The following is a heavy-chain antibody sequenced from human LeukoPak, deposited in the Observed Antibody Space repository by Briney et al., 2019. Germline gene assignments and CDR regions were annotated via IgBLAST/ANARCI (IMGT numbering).Heavy chain of an antibody. CDR2: IYPRDSDT. CDR3: AGRHISAPAFDI. Sequence: GESLKISCKGSRYSFTTYWIGWVRQMPGKGLEWMGIIYPRDSDTRYSPSFQGQVTISADRSITTAYLQWSSLKASDTAMYYCAGRHISAPAFDIWGQGTMVTVSS. D-gene: IGHD2-21*01. J-gene: IGHJ3*02. V-gene: IGHV5-51*01. CDR1: RYSFTTYW.